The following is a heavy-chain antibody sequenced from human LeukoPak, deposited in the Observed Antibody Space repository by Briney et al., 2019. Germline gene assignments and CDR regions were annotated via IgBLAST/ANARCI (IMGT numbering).Heavy chain of an antibody. CDR2: INHSGST. Sequence: PSETLSLTCAVYGGSFSGYYWSWIRQPPGKGLEWIGEINHSGSTNYNPSLKSRVTISVDTSKNQFSLKLSSVTAADTAVYYCARAKTTVTDDASDIWGQGTMVTVSS. D-gene: IGHD4-17*01. J-gene: IGHJ3*02. CDR3: ARAKTTVTDDASDI. V-gene: IGHV4-34*01. CDR1: GGSFSGYY.